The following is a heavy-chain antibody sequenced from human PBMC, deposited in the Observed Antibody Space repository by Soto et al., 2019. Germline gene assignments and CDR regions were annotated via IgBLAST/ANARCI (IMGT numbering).Heavy chain of an antibody. V-gene: IGHV3-23*01. CDR2: IRGSGGST. J-gene: IGHJ4*02. Sequence: GGSLRLSCAASGFSFSTYAMSWVRQAPGKGLEWVSAIRGSGGSTYYADSVKGRFTISRDNSKNTLYLQMNSLRAEDTAVYYCARVGYVMGSGYPFDYWGQGTLVTVSS. D-gene: IGHD3-22*01. CDR1: GFSFSTYA. CDR3: ARVGYVMGSGYPFDY.